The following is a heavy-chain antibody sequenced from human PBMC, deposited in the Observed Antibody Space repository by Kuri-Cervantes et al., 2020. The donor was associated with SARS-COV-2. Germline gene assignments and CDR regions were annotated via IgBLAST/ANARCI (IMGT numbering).Heavy chain of an antibody. Sequence: GGSLRLSCTASGFTFSSYGMHWVRQAPGKGLEWVAVISHDGSSQYYADSVKGRFTISRDNSKNTLYLQMNSLRAEDTGVYYCAKDSKLGDLGDAFDFWGQGTMVTVSS. J-gene: IGHJ3*01. CDR3: AKDSKLGDLGDAFDF. D-gene: IGHD7-27*01. CDR1: GFTFSSYG. V-gene: IGHV3-30*18. CDR2: ISHDGSSQ.